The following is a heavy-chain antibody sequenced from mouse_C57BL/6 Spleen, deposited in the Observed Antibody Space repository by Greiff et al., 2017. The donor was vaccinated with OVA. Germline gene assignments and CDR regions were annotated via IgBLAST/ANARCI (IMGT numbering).Heavy chain of an antibody. CDR3: TREMVRVTTGDFDY. V-gene: IGHV1-15*01. D-gene: IGHD2-2*01. J-gene: IGHJ2*01. CDR2: IDPETGGT. CDR1: GYTFTDYE. Sequence: QVQLKESGAELVRPGASVTLSCKASGYTFTDYEMHWVKQTPVHGLEWIGAIDPETGGTDYNQKFKGKAILTADKSSSTAYMELRSLTSEDSAVYYCTREMVRVTTGDFDYWGQGTTLTVSS.